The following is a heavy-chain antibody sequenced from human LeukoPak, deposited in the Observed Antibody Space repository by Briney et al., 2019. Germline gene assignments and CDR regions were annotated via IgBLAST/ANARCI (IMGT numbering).Heavy chain of an antibody. CDR3: ARAVVWLPFDY. Sequence: SETLSLTCTVSGGSISSYYWSWIRQPPGKGLEWIGRILPSGSTNYNPSLKSRVTISMDTSKNQFSLNLGSVTAADTAVYYCARAVVWLPFDYWGQGTLVTVSS. V-gene: IGHV4-4*08. CDR1: GGSISSYY. CDR2: ILPSGST. J-gene: IGHJ4*02. D-gene: IGHD2-15*01.